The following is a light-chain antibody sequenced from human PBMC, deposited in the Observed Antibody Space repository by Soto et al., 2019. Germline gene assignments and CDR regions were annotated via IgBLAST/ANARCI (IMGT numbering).Light chain of an antibody. CDR3: QQSYSTVT. J-gene: IGKJ2*01. CDR1: QSISNY. V-gene: IGKV1-39*01. CDR2: AAS. Sequence: DIQMAQSPSSLSASVGDRVTSTCRASQSISNYLNWYQQKPGKAPKLLIYAASSLQSGVPSRFSGSGSGTDFTLTISSLQPEDFATYYCQQSYSTVTFAQGTKMDIK.